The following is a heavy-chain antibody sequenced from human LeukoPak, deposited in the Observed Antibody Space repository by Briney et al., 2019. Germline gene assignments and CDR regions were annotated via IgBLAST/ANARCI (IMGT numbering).Heavy chain of an antibody. Sequence: HAGGSLRLSCAASGFTFSSYSMNWVRQAPGKGLEWVSYISSSSSTIYYADSVKGRFTISRDNAKNSLYLQMNSLRAEDTAVYYCARAPQGGGAVTDRGNYFDYWGQGTLVTVSS. J-gene: IGHJ4*02. CDR3: ARAPQGGGAVTDRGNYFDY. CDR2: ISSSSSTI. CDR1: GFTFSSYS. D-gene: IGHD3-16*01. V-gene: IGHV3-48*04.